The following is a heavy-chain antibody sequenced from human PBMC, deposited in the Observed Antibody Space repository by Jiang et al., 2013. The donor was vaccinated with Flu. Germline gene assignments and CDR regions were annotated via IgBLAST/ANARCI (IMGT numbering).Heavy chain of an antibody. CDR2: IYWDDDK. D-gene: IGHD3-3*01. CDR1: GFSVSTSGVG. CDR3: THLTYYGQRARVFGV. J-gene: IGHJ6*02. Sequence: PTQTLTLTCSVSGFSVSTSGVGMGWVRQPPGKALEWLAHIYWDDDKHYRPSLKSRLTITKDTSKNQVALTMTNMDPADSATYYCTHLTYYGQRARVFGVWGQGTTVTVSS. V-gene: IGHV2-5*02.